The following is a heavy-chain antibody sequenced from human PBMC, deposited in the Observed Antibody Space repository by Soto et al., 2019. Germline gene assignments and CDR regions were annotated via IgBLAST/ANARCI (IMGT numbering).Heavy chain of an antibody. Sequence: LRLSCAASGFTFSSYAMSWVRQAPGKGLEWVSAISGSGGSTYYADSVKGRFTISRDNSKNSLYLQMNSLRADDTAKYYCAKGDTSTWRHYFDYWGQGTLVTV. D-gene: IGHD6-13*01. CDR2: ISGSGGST. V-gene: IGHV3-23*01. CDR1: GFTFSSYA. CDR3: AKGDTSTWRHYFDY. J-gene: IGHJ4*02.